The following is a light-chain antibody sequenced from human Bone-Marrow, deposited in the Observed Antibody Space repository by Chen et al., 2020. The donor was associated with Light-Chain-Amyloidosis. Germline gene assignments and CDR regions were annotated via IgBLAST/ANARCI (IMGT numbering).Light chain of an antibody. CDR3: QVWDRSGDRPV. J-gene: IGLJ3*02. V-gene: IGLV3-21*02. CDR1: NIGSTS. CDR2: DDS. Sequence: SYVLTQPSSVSVAPGQTATIACGGNNIGSTSVHWYQQTPGRAPLLVVYDDSDRPSGIPERLSGSNSGNTATLTISRVEAGDEADYYCQVWDRSGDRPVFGGGTKLTVL.